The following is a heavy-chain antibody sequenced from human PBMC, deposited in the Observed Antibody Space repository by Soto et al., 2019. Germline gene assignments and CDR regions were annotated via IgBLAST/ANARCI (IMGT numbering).Heavy chain of an antibody. Sequence: SETLSLTCTVSGGSISSSSYYWGWIHQPPGKGLEWIGSTYYSGSTYYNPSLKSRVTISVDTSKNQFSLKLSSVTAADTAVYYCARHNKASSTDYYYGMDVWGQGTTVTVSS. J-gene: IGHJ6*02. D-gene: IGHD6-6*01. CDR1: GGSISSSSYY. V-gene: IGHV4-39*01. CDR2: TYYSGST. CDR3: ARHNKASSTDYYYGMDV.